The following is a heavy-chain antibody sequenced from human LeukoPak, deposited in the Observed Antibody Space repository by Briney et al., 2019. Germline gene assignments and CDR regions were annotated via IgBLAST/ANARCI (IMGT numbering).Heavy chain of an antibody. CDR2: FDPEDGET. CDR3: ATAAIFGLFVYDY. J-gene: IGHJ4*02. D-gene: IGHD3-3*01. Sequence: ASVKVSCKVSGYTLTELSMHWVRQAPGKGLEWMGGFDPEDGETIYAQKFQGRVTTTEDTSTDTAYMELSSLRSEDTAVYYCATAAIFGLFVYDYWGQGTLVTVSS. V-gene: IGHV1-24*01. CDR1: GYTLTELS.